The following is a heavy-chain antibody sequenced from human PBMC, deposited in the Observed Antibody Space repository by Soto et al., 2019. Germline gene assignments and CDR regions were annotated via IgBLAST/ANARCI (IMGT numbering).Heavy chain of an antibody. CDR2: IYPGDSDT. CDR1: GYSFTSYW. V-gene: IGHV5-51*01. D-gene: IGHD3-3*01. Sequence: PGESLKISCQGSGYSFTSYWIGWVRQMPGKGLEWMGIIYPGDSDTRYSPSFQGQVTISADKSISTAYLQWSSLKASDTAMYYCARRYYDFWSGYSYYFDYWGQGTLVTVSS. J-gene: IGHJ4*02. CDR3: ARRYYDFWSGYSYYFDY.